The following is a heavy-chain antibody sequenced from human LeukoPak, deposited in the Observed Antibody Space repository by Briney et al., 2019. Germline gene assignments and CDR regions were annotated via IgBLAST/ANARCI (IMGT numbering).Heavy chain of an antibody. CDR3: ARAEILSLYNFDY. J-gene: IGHJ4*02. CDR1: GGSISSSSYY. V-gene: IGHV4-39*01. D-gene: IGHD3-16*01. CDR2: IYYSGST. Sequence: KSSETLSLTCSVSGGSISSSSYYWGWIRQPPGKGLVWIGSIYYSGSTYYNPSLKSRVTISVDTSKNQFSLKLSSVTAADTAVYYCARAEILSLYNFDYWGQGTLVTVSS.